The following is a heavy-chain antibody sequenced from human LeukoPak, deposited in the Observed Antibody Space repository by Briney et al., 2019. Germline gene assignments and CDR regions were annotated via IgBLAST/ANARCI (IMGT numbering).Heavy chain of an antibody. CDR1: GFTFSSYG. CDR2: ISYDGSNK. CDR3: ARGYGYFDY. Sequence: GGSLRLSCAAPGFTFSSYGMHWVRQAPGKGLEWVAVISYDGSNKYYADSVKGRFTISRDNSKNTLYLQMNSLRAEDTAVYYCARGYGYFDYWGQGTLVTVSS. V-gene: IGHV3-30*03. D-gene: IGHD5-12*01. J-gene: IGHJ4*02.